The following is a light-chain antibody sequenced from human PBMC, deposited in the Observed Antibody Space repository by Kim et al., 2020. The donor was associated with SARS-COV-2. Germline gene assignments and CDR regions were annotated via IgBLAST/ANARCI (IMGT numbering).Light chain of an antibody. V-gene: IGKV2-28*01. CDR3: MQALQSPRT. Sequence: EPASISCRSSQSLLHSNGYNYLDWYLQKPGQSPQLLIYLGSDRASGVPDRFSGSGSGTDFTLTISRVEAEDVGVYYCMQALQSPRTFGQGTKLEI. CDR2: LGS. CDR1: QSLLHSNGYNY. J-gene: IGKJ2*01.